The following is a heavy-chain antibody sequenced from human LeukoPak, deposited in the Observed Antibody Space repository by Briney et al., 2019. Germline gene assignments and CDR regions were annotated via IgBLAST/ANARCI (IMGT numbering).Heavy chain of an antibody. CDR3: AKDEEGVGATNYMDV. Sequence: GGSLRLSCVASGFTFSSYGMHWVRQAPGKGLEWVAVISYDGSNKYYADSVKGRFTISRDNSKNTLYLQMNSLRAEDTAVYYCAKDEEGVGATNYMDVWGKGTTVTVSS. J-gene: IGHJ6*03. V-gene: IGHV3-30*18. CDR2: ISYDGSNK. CDR1: GFTFSSYG. D-gene: IGHD1-26*01.